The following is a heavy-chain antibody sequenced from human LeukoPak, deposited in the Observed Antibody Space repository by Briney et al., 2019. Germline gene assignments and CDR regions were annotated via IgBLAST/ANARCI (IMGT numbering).Heavy chain of an antibody. CDR3: ARAVYCSGGSCVLTFDY. V-gene: IGHV5-51*01. CDR2: IYPGDSDT. Sequence: ESLKISCKGSGYSFTSYWIGWVRQMPGKGLEWMGIIYPGDSDTRYSPSFQGQVTISADKSISTAYLQWSSLKASDTAMYYCARAVYCSGGSCVLTFDYWGQGTLVTVSS. J-gene: IGHJ4*02. D-gene: IGHD2-15*01. CDR1: GYSFTSYW.